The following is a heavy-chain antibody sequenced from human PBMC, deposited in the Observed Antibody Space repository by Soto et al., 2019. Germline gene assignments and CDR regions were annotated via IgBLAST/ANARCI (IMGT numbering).Heavy chain of an antibody. Sequence: SETLSLTCTVSGGSISSSSYYWCWIRHPPGKGLEWIGSIYYSGSTYYNPSLKSRVTISVDTSKNQFSLKLSSVTAADTAVYYCARHCRYYDFWSGYYTGMVYYYGMDVWGQGTTVTVS. D-gene: IGHD3-3*01. CDR1: GGSISSSSYY. CDR3: ARHCRYYDFWSGYYTGMVYYYGMDV. J-gene: IGHJ6*02. V-gene: IGHV4-39*01. CDR2: IYYSGST.